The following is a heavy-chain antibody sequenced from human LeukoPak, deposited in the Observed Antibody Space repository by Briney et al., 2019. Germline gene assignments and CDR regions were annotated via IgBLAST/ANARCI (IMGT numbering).Heavy chain of an antibody. CDR2: IWYDGSNK. D-gene: IGHD4-17*01. CDR1: GFTFSSYG. V-gene: IGHV3-33*01. J-gene: IGHJ4*02. CDR3: ARASTPVNYGDYDY. Sequence: PGGSLRPSCAASGFTFSSYGMHWVRQAPGKGLEWVAVIWYDGSNKYYADSVKGRFTISRDNSKNTLYLQMNSLRAEDTAVYHCARASTPVNYGDYDYWGQGTLVTVST.